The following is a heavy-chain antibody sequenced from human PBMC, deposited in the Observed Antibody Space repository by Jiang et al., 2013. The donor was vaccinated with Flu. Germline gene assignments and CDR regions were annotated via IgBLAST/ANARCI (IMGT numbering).Heavy chain of an antibody. CDR3: AFSRGGYTDY. D-gene: IGHD5-12*01. CDR2: IYYSGST. CDR1: GGSISSSSYY. Sequence: SGSGLVKPSETLSLTCTVSGGSISSSSYYWGWIRQPPGKGLEWIGSIYYSGSTYYNPSLKSRVTMSVDTSKNQFSLKLSSVTAADTAVYYCAFSRGGYTDYWGQGTLVTVSS. J-gene: IGHJ4*02. V-gene: IGHV4-39*07.